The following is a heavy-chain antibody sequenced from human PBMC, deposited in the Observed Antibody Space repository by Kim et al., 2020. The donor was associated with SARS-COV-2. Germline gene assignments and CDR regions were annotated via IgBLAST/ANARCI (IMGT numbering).Heavy chain of an antibody. D-gene: IGHD3-10*01. CDR2: IYYSGST. V-gene: IGHV4-39*01. CDR3: ARHRPSIQPLMWFGEPRAFDI. J-gene: IGHJ3*02. Sequence: SETLSLTCTVSGGSISSSSYYWGWIRQPPGKGLEWIGSIYYSGSTYYNPSLKSRVTISVDTSKNQFSLKLSSVTAADTAVYYCARHRPSIQPLMWFGEPRAFDIWGQGTMVTVSS. CDR1: GGSISSSSYY.